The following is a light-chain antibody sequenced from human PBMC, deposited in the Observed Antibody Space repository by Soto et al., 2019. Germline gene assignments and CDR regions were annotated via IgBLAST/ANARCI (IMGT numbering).Light chain of an antibody. J-gene: IGKJ1*01. CDR3: QQYSNYSRT. Sequence: IHMTHSPYTLSASLRHRFTITSRASQTINNWLAWYQHKPGKAPKLLIYDASNLENGVPSRFSGSGSGADFSLSISSLQPEDFATYYCQQYSNYSRTFGQGTKVDI. CDR1: QTINNW. V-gene: IGKV1-5*01. CDR2: DAS.